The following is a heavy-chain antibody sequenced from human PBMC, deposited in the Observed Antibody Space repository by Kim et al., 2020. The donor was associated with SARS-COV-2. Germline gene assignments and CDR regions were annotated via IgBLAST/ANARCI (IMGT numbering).Heavy chain of an antibody. Sequence: GGSLRLSCAASGFTFSSYWMHWVRQAPGKGLVWVSRINSDGSSTSYADSVKGRFTISRDNAKNTLYLQMNSLRAEDTAVYYCARVRDYVWGGGVSAFDIWGQGTMVTVSS. V-gene: IGHV3-74*01. D-gene: IGHD3-16*01. CDR3: ARVRDYVWGGGVSAFDI. J-gene: IGHJ3*02. CDR1: GFTFSSYW. CDR2: INSDGSST.